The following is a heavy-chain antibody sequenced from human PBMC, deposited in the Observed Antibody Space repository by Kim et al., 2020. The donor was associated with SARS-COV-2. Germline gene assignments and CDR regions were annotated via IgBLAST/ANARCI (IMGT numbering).Heavy chain of an antibody. CDR2: IYYSGST. J-gene: IGHJ5*02. V-gene: IGHV4-39*01. D-gene: IGHD6-13*01. Sequence: SETLSLTCTVSGGSISSSSYYWGWIRQPPGKGLEWIGSIYYSGSTYYNPSLKSRVTISVDTSKNQFSLKLSSVTAADTAVYYCARHRHCSSCAIDWFDPWGQGTLVTVSS. CDR1: GGSISSSSYY. CDR3: ARHRHCSSCAIDWFDP.